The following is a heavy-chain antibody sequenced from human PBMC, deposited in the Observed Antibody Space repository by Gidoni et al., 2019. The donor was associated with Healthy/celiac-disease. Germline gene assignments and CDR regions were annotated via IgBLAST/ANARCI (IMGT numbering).Heavy chain of an antibody. CDR1: GGSFSGYY. CDR3: AREGGYCSSTSCYRINYYYMDV. Sequence: QVQLQQWGAGLLKPSETLSLTCAVYGGSFSGYYWSWIRQPPGKGLEWIGEINHSGSTNYNPSLKSRVTISVDTSKNQFSLKLSSVTAADTAVYYCAREGGYCSSTSCYRINYYYMDVWGKGTTVTVSS. D-gene: IGHD2-2*01. CDR2: INHSGST. J-gene: IGHJ6*03. V-gene: IGHV4-34*01.